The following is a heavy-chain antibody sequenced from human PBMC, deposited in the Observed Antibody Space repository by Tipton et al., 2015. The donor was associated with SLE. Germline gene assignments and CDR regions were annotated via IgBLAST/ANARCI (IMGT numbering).Heavy chain of an antibody. CDR3: ARGGWYFDY. CDR1: GGSFSGYY. J-gene: IGHJ4*02. CDR2: IYYSGST. Sequence: TLSLTCAVYGGSFSGYYWSWIRQPPGKGLEWIGYIYYSGSTNYNPSLKSRVTISVDTSKNQFSLKLSSVTAADTAVYYCARGGWYFDYWGQGTLVTVSS. V-gene: IGHV4-59*01.